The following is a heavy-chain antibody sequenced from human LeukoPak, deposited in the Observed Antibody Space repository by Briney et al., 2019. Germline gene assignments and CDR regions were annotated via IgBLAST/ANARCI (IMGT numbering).Heavy chain of an antibody. CDR3: AKNRLDCTNGVCYRGGLDY. D-gene: IGHD2-8*01. V-gene: IGHV3-23*01. Sequence: GGSLRLSCAASGFTFSSYAMSWVRQAPGKGLEWVSAISGSGGSTYYADSVKGRFSISRDNSKNTVSLQMNSLRAEDTALYYCAKNRLDCTNGVCYRGGLDYWGQGALVTVSS. J-gene: IGHJ4*02. CDR2: ISGSGGST. CDR1: GFTFSSYA.